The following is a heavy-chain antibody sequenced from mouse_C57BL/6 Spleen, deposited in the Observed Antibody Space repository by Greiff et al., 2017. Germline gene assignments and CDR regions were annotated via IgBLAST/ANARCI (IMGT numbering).Heavy chain of an antibody. CDR2: IYPGSGNT. V-gene: IGHV1-66*01. CDR3: AGRNYYAMDY. J-gene: IGHJ4*01. Sequence: VQLQQSGPELVKPGASVKISCKASGYSFTSYYIHWVKQRPGQGLEWIGWIYPGSGNTKYNEKFKGKATLTADTSSSTAYMQLSSLTSEDSAVYYCAGRNYYAMDYWGQGTSVTVSS. CDR1: GYSFTSYY. D-gene: IGHD1-1*01.